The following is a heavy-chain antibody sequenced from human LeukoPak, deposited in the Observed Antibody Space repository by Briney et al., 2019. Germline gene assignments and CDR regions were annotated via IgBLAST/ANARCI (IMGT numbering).Heavy chain of an antibody. CDR2: ISGSGGST. Sequence: GGSLRLSCAASGFTVSTNYMSWVRQAPGKGLEWVSAISGSGGSTYYADSVNGRFTISRDNSKNTLYLQMNSLRAEDTAVSSCANPTVYTMVRGVIGYFDYWGQGTLVTVSS. J-gene: IGHJ4*02. CDR3: ANPTVYTMVRGVIGYFDY. V-gene: IGHV3-23*01. D-gene: IGHD3-10*01. CDR1: GFTVSTNY.